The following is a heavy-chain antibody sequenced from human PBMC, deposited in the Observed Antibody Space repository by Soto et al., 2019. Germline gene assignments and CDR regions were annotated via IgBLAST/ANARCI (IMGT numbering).Heavy chain of an antibody. CDR1: GYTITSNG. V-gene: IGHV1-18*01. D-gene: IGHD4-17*01. CDR3: ARDHPPHGTAVTIHQEDAFDI. J-gene: IGHJ3*02. CDR2: ISAYNGNT. Sequence: ASVEASWKASGYTITSNGISSVRQAPGQGLEWMGWISAYNGNTNYAQKLQGRVTMTTDTSTSTACMELRSLRSDDTAVYYCARDHPPHGTAVTIHQEDAFDIWGQGTMVTVSS.